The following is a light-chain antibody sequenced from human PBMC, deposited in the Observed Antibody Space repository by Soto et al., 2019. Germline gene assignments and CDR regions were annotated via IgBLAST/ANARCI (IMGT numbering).Light chain of an antibody. V-gene: IGKV1-5*03. CDR2: KAS. CDR1: QTTSSW. CDR3: HHYNSFSEA. J-gene: IGKJ1*01. Sequence: DIPITQSPSTLSGSVRDSVTITCRASQTTSSWLAWYQHKPGKAPNLLIYKASTLQSALPSRFSGSGSGTEFTLTISSLQPDDFATNYCHHYNSFSEAFGQGPRWIS.